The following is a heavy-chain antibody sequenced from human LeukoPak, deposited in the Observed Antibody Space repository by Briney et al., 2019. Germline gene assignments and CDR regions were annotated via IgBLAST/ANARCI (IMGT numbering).Heavy chain of an antibody. CDR1: GYTFTGYY. CDR3: ARSPTYYYDSSGYYPYYYYYMDV. Sequence: ASVKVSCKASGYTFTGYYMHWVRQAPGQGLEWMGRINPNSGGTNYAQKFQGRVTMTRDTSISTAYMELSRLRSDDTAVYYCARSPTYYYDSSGYYPYYYYYMDVWGKGTTVTVSS. CDR2: INPNSGGT. J-gene: IGHJ6*03. V-gene: IGHV1-2*06. D-gene: IGHD3-22*01.